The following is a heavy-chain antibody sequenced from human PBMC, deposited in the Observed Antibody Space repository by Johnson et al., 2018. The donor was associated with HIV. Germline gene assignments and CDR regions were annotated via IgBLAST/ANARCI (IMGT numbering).Heavy chain of an antibody. CDR3: AIGRGEFPRHAFDI. Sequence: VQLVESGGGLVQPGGSLRLSCAVSGFTFSSHWMTWVRQAPGKGLEWVANIKQDGSEKYYVDSVKGRFTISRDNAKNTLYLQMNNLRAEDTAMYYCAIGRGEFPRHAFDIWGQGTMVTVSS. CDR1: GFTFSSHW. J-gene: IGHJ3*02. D-gene: IGHD3-10*01. V-gene: IGHV3-7*01. CDR2: IKQDGSEK.